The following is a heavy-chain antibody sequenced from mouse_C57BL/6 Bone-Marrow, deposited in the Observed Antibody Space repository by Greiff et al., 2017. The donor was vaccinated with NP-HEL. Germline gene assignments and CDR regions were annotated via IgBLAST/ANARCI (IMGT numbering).Heavy chain of an antibody. J-gene: IGHJ3*01. CDR2: ISSGGSYT. CDR1: GFTFSIYG. CDR3: ASPYDYDVAWFAY. Sequence: EVQLVESGGDLVKPGGSLKLSCAASGFTFSIYGMSWVRQTPDKRLEWVATISSGGSYTYYPDSVKGRFTISRDNAKKTLYLQMGSLKSEDTAMYYCASPYDYDVAWFAYWGQGTLVTVSA. V-gene: IGHV5-6*01. D-gene: IGHD2-4*01.